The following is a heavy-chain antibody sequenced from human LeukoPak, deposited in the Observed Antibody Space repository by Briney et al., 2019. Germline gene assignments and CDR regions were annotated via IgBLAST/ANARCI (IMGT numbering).Heavy chain of an antibody. J-gene: IGHJ5*02. D-gene: IGHD5-18*01. V-gene: IGHV1-2*02. Sequence: ASVKVSCKASGYTFIAYYMHWVRQAPGQGLEWMGWIHPNTGATIYAQKFQGRVTMTRDTSISTAYMELSRLRSDDTAVYYCARGLRVDTALFGLFDPWGQGTLVTVSS. CDR1: GYTFIAYY. CDR3: ARGLRVDTALFGLFDP. CDR2: IHPNTGAT.